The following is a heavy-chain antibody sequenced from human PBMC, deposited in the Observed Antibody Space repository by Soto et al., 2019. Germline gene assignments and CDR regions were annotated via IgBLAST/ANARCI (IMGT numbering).Heavy chain of an antibody. CDR3: AKRGDIVEVSRTFVGYGMDV. Sequence: SVKVSCKASGVTFPASTVHWVRQVRGQRLEWLGWILVGSGSTNYAQGFQERITITRDISTYTVYMDMSGLRSEDTAVYYCAKRGDIVEVSRTFVGYGMDVWGQGTTVTVSS. CDR2: ILVGSGST. CDR1: GVTFPAST. V-gene: IGHV1-58*01. D-gene: IGHD2-2*01. J-gene: IGHJ6*02.